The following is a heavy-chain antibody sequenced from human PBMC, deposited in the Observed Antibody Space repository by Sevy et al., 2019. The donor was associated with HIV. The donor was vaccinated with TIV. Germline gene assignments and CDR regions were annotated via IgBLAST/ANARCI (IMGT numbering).Heavy chain of an antibody. J-gene: IGHJ5*02. CDR2: IYYSGST. D-gene: IGHD2-2*01. V-gene: IGHV4-59*01. CDR3: AREVRCSSTSCRHNWFDP. CDR1: GGSISSYY. Sequence: SETLSLTCTVSGGSISSYYWSWIRQPPGKGLEWIGYIYYSGSTNYNPSLKSRVTISVDTSKNQFSLKLSSVTAADTAVYYCAREVRCSSTSCRHNWFDPWGQGTLVTVSS.